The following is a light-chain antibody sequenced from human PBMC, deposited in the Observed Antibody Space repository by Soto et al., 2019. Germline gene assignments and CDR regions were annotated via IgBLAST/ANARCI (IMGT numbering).Light chain of an antibody. V-gene: IGLV1-40*01. CDR2: GNT. Sequence: QSSLTQPPSVSGAPGQRFAISCTGSISNIGANYDVHWYQHRPGTAPKLLIFGNTNRPSGVPDRFSGSKSGTSASLAITGLQAEDEGDYYCQSYDSTLSARYVFGTGTKVTVL. CDR1: ISNIGANYD. CDR3: QSYDSTLSARYV. J-gene: IGLJ1*01.